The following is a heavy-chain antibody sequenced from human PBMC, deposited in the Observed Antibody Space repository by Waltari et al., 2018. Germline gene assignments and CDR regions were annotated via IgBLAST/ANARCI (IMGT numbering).Heavy chain of an antibody. CDR3: AKRIVGGPFDV. Sequence: QVRLVQFGAEVRKPGSSVRVSCEASGGSFGTYAITWVRQAPGQGLEWVAGIIPIVWTPNYAQKFQGRVTIAADASTRTAYMDLSSLRSDDTAVYYCAKRIVGGPFDVWGQGTVVTVSS. CDR2: IIPIVWTP. D-gene: IGHD1-26*01. J-gene: IGHJ3*01. V-gene: IGHV1-69*13. CDR1: GGSFGTYA.